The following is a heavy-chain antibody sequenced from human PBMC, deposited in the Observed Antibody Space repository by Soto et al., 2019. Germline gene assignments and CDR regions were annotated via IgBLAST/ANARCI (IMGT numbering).Heavy chain of an antibody. CDR3: ARHQWELLKHYYYYGMGV. J-gene: IGHJ6*02. CDR1: GYSFTSYW. V-gene: IGHV5-10-1*01. CDR2: IDPSDSYT. D-gene: IGHD1-26*01. Sequence: GESLKISCKGSGYSFTSYWISWVRQMPGKGLEWMGRIDPSDSYTNYSPSFQGHVTISADKSISTAYLQWSSLKASDTAMYYCARHQWELLKHYYYYGMGVWGQGTTVTVSS.